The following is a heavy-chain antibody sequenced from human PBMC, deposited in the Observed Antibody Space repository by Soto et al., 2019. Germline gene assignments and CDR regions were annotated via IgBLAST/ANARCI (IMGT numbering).Heavy chain of an antibody. D-gene: IGHD2-2*01. V-gene: IGHV3-30*18. CDR1: GLTFSSYG. CDR3: AKDRGGDCPDNSCYFGADY. Sequence: GGSLRLSCVGSGLTFSSYGMHWVRQAPGKGLECVAVISDTGSSRYYAASVEGRFTISRENSKNTLSLHMDRLRVEDTAVYYCAKDRGGDCPDNSCYFGADYWGQGTPVTVSS. CDR2: ISDTGSSR. J-gene: IGHJ4*02.